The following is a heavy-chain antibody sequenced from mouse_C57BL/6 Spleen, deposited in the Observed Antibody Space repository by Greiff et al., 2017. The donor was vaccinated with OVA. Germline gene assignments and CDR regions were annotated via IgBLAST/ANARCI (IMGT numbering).Heavy chain of an antibody. V-gene: IGHV1-26*01. CDR2: INPNNGGT. Sequence: VQLQQSGPELVKPGASVKISCKASGYTFTDYYMNWVKQSHGKSLEWIGDINPNNGGTSYNQKFKGKATLTVDKSSSTAYMELRSLTSEDSAVYYCARKGFPFITTVVASMDYWGQGASVTVSS. D-gene: IGHD1-1*01. J-gene: IGHJ4*01. CDR3: ARKGFPFITTVVASMDY. CDR1: GYTFTDYY.